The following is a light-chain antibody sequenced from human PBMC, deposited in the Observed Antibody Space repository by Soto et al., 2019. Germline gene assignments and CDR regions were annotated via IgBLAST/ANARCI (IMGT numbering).Light chain of an antibody. CDR1: QGICNY. V-gene: IGKV1-27*01. J-gene: IGKJ1*01. Sequence: DIQMTQSPSSLSASVGDRVTITCRASQGICNYLAWYQQKPGKVPKVLIYAASTLQSGVPSRFTGSGSGTDFTLTVSSLQPEDVATYYCQKYNSALETFGQGTKVEIK. CDR3: QKYNSALET. CDR2: AAS.